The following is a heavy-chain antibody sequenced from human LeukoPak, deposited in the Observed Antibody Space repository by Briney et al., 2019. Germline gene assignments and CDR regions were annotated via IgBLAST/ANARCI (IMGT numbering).Heavy chain of an antibody. J-gene: IGHJ4*02. Sequence: KPSETLSHTCTVSGYSISSGFYWGWIRQPPGKGLEWIGTFYHSGSTHYNPSLKSRVTISVDTSKNQFSLKLSSVTVADTAVYFCARGSYSDYVVNYWGQGILVTVSS. D-gene: IGHD4-11*01. V-gene: IGHV4-38-2*02. CDR2: FYHSGST. CDR3: ARGSYSDYVVNY. CDR1: GYSISSGFY.